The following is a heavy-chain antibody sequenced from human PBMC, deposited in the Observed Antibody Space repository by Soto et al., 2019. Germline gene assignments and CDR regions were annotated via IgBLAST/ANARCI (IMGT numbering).Heavy chain of an antibody. J-gene: IGHJ4*02. D-gene: IGHD4-17*01. CDR3: ARDPYGDFTHYFDY. CDR1: CGSVSSGSYY. CDR2: IYYSGST. Sequence: SETLSLTCTVSCGSVSSGSYYWRWIRQPPGKGLEWIGYIYYSGSTNYNPSLKSRVTISVDTSKNQFSLKLSSVTAADTAVYYCARDPYGDFTHYFDYWGQGTLVTVSS. V-gene: IGHV4-61*01.